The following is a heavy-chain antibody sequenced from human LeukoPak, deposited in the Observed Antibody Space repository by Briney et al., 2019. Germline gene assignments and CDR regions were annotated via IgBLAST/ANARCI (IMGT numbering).Heavy chain of an antibody. D-gene: IGHD3-22*01. Sequence: GGSLRLSCAASGFTFNRYNMNWVRRAPGKGLEWVSYISGSGSTIYYADSVRGRFSISRDNAKNSLYLQMNSLRAEDTAVYYCASPYDPRSYWGQGTLVTVSS. CDR1: GFTFNRYN. CDR2: ISGSGSTI. CDR3: ASPYDPRSY. J-gene: IGHJ4*02. V-gene: IGHV3-48*01.